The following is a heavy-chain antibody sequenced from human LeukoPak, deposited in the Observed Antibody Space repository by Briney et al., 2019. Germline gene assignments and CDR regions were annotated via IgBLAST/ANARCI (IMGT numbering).Heavy chain of an antibody. CDR1: GFTFSGSA. D-gene: IGHD6-13*01. J-gene: IGHJ4*02. CDR2: IRSKANSYAT. V-gene: IGHV3-73*01. CDR3: TRDDPAAGRGGSKTFDY. Sequence: GGSLRLSCAASGFTFSGSAMHWVRQASGKGLEWVGRIRSKANSYATAYAASVKGRFTISRDDSKNTAYLQMNSLKTEDTAVYYCTRDDPAAGRGGSKTFDYWGQGTLVTVSS.